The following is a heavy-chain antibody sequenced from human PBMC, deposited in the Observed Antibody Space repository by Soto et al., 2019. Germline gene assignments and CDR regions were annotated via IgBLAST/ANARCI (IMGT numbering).Heavy chain of an antibody. D-gene: IGHD1-1*01. CDR2: ISSNGGST. CDR1: GFTFSSYA. CDR3: VKDPLRQLERRMYFDY. V-gene: IGHV3-64D*06. Sequence: GGSLRLSCSASGFTFSSYAMHWVRQAPGKGLEYVSAISSNGGSTYYADSVKGRFTISRDNSKNTLYLQMSSLRAEDTAVYYCVKDPLRQLERRMYFDYWGQGTLVTVSS. J-gene: IGHJ4*02.